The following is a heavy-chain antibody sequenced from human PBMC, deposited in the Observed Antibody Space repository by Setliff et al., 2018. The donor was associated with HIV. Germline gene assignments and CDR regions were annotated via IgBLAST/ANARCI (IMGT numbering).Heavy chain of an antibody. CDR3: ARVGDFYDGSGHYSVLDAFDM. V-gene: IGHV4-34*01. Sequence: SETLSLTCAVYGGSFSGYFWTWIRQPPQKRLEWIGEINHGGDTNYNPSLKSRVTISVDTSKNQFSLKLSSVTAADTAVYYCARVGDFYDGSGHYSVLDAFDMWGKGTKVTVSS. CDR2: INHGGDT. J-gene: IGHJ3*02. D-gene: IGHD3-22*01. CDR1: GGSFSGYF.